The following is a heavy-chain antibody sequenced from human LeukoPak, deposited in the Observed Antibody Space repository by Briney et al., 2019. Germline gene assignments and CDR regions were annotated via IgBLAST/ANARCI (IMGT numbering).Heavy chain of an antibody. CDR1: GYSFIGYY. V-gene: IGHV1-2*02. Sequence: ASVKVSCKASGYSFIGYYIHWLRQAPGQGLEWMGWINPYSGDTNYARKFQGRVTMTRDTSISTAYMELSGLTSDDTSVYYCFSDDSSGNLDTWGQGTLVTVSS. CDR2: INPYSGDT. J-gene: IGHJ5*02. CDR3: FSDDSSGNLDT. D-gene: IGHD3-22*01.